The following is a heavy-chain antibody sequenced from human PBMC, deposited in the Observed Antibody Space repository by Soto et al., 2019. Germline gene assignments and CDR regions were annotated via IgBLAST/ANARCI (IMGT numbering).Heavy chain of an antibody. V-gene: IGHV1-18*01. CDR1: GYTFASYG. Sequence: QVQLVQSGAEVKKPGASVKVSCKASGYTFASYGISWVRQAPGQGLEWMGWISAYNGDTNYAQNFQGRVTMTTDTSTSTAYMELRSLSSDDTAVYYCVRSWAIRLMDVWVKGTTVIVSS. CDR2: ISAYNGDT. J-gene: IGHJ6*04. CDR3: VRSWAIRLMDV. D-gene: IGHD3-10*01.